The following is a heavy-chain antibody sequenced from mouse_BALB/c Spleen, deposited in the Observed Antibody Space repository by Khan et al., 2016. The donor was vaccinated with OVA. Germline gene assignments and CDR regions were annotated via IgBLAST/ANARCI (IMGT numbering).Heavy chain of an antibody. CDR1: GYTFTNYW. J-gene: IGHJ2*01. CDR3: ARPDEDY. Sequence: VQLQESGAELARPGASVKLSCKASGYTFTNYWMQWVKQRPGQGLEWIGAIYPGDGDIRYTQKFKGKATLTADKSSSTAYMQLSSLASEDSAVYYCARPDEDYWGQGTTLTVSS. CDR2: IYPGDGDI. V-gene: IGHV1-87*01.